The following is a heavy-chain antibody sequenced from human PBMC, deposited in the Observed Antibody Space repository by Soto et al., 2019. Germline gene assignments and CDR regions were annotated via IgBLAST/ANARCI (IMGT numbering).Heavy chain of an antibody. Sequence: QVQLVQSGAEVKKPGASVKVSCKASGYTFTSYDINWVRQATGQGLEWMGWMNPNSGNTDYAQKFQGRVTMTRNTSISTAYMELSSLRSEDTAVYYCARAPHEDFITIFGVALTHYYYYYGMDVWGQGTTVTVSS. CDR2: MNPNSGNT. J-gene: IGHJ6*02. V-gene: IGHV1-8*01. CDR3: ARAPHEDFITIFGVALTHYYYYYGMDV. CDR1: GYTFTSYD. D-gene: IGHD3-3*01.